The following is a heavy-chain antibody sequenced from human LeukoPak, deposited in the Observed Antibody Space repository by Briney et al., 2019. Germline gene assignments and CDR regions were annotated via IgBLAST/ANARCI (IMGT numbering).Heavy chain of an antibody. V-gene: IGHV3-33*01. D-gene: IGHD1-14*01. CDR3: ATETNGRHYDY. CDR2: IWYDGSKK. CDR1: DFVFSSYG. Sequence: GESLKISCEASDFVFSSYGMHWVRQAPDKGLEWVAVIWYDGSKKYYAESVKGRFTISRDNSKNALYLQMNSLRAEDTAVYYCATETNGRHYDYWGQGTLLTVSS. J-gene: IGHJ4*02.